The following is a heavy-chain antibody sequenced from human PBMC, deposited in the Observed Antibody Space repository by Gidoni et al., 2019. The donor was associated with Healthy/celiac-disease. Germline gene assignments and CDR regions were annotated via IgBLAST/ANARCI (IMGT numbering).Heavy chain of an antibody. D-gene: IGHD1-26*01. Sequence: EVQLVESGGGLVQPGGALRLSRAASGFTFSSYDMHWVRQATGKGLEWVSVIGTAGDPYYPGSVKGRFTISRENAKNSLYLQMNSLRAGDTAVYYCARSSRSTQFDYWGQGTLVTVSS. V-gene: IGHV3-13*05. J-gene: IGHJ4*02. CDR2: IGTAGDP. CDR1: GFTFSSYD. CDR3: ARSSRSTQFDY.